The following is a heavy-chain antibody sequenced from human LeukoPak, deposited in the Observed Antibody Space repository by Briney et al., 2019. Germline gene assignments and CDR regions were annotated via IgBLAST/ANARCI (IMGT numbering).Heavy chain of an antibody. V-gene: IGHV4-59*01. D-gene: IGHD6-13*01. CDR1: GGSISSYY. CDR3: ARGRIAAPRHWFDP. Sequence: SETLSLTCTGSGGSISSYYWSWIRQPPGKGLEWIGYIYYSGSTNYNPSLKSRVTISVDTSKNQFSLKLSSVTAADTAVYYCARGRIAAPRHWFDPWGQGTLVTVSS. CDR2: IYYSGST. J-gene: IGHJ5*02.